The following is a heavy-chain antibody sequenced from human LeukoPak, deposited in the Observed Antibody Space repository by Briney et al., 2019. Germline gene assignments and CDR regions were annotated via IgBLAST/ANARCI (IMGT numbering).Heavy chain of an antibody. D-gene: IGHD6-19*01. CDR2: IHTSGST. Sequence: SETLSLTCIVSGCSISSYYWSWIRQPAGKGLEWIGQIHTSGSTNYNPSLKSRVAMSVDTSKNQFSLELSSVTAADTAVYYCAGRAQTTGWSFDYWGQGALVTVSS. V-gene: IGHV4-4*07. CDR1: GCSISSYY. CDR3: AGRAQTTGWSFDY. J-gene: IGHJ4*02.